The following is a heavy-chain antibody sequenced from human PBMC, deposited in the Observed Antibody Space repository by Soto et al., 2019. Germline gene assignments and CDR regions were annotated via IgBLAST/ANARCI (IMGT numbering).Heavy chain of an antibody. J-gene: IGHJ6*02. Sequence: PSETLSLTCTVSGGSISSGDYYWSWIRQPPGKGLEWIGYIYYSGSTYYNPSLKSRVTISVDTSKNQFSLKLSSVTAADTAVYYCARVQQLVYRGYYYYGMDVWGQGTTVTVSS. CDR3: ARVQQLVYRGYYYYGMDV. CDR1: GGSISSGDYY. V-gene: IGHV4-30-4*01. CDR2: IYYSGST. D-gene: IGHD6-13*01.